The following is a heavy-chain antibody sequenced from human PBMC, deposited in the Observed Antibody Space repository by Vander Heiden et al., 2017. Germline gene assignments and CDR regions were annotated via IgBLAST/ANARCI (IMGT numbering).Heavy chain of an antibody. CDR2: IKQDGSEK. Sequence: EVQLVESGGGLVQPGGSLRLSCAASGFTFSSDWMGWGRQAPGKGLEWVANIKQDGSEKYYVDSVKGRFTISRDNAKNSLYLQMNSLRAEDTAVYYCARAAANNAYFDYWGQGTLVTVSS. V-gene: IGHV3-7*01. CDR1: GFTFSSDW. CDR3: ARAAANNAYFDY. J-gene: IGHJ4*02. D-gene: IGHD6-13*01.